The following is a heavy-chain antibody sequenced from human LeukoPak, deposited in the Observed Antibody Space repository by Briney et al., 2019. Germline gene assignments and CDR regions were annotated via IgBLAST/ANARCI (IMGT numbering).Heavy chain of an antibody. CDR2: ISGSGGST. CDR1: GFTFSSYA. J-gene: IGHJ3*02. Sequence: PGGSLRLSCAASGFTFSSYAMSWVRQAPGKGLEWVSAISGSGGSTYYADSVKGRFTISRDNSKNTLYLQMNSLRAEDTAVYYCAKALRAMVRGVIPDAFDIWGQGTMVTVSS. CDR3: AKALRAMVRGVIPDAFDI. D-gene: IGHD3-10*01. V-gene: IGHV3-23*01.